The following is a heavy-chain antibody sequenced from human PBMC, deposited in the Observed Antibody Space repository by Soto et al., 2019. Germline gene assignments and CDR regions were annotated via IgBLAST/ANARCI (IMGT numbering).Heavy chain of an antibody. Sequence: QVQLQESGPGLVKPSQTLSLTCTVSGGSISSGGYYWSWIRQHPGKGLEWIGYIYYSGSTYYNPSLKSRVTISVDTSKNPFSLKLSSVTAADTAVYYCARGLAAAAGGDLLIDYWGQGTLVTVSS. J-gene: IGHJ4*02. CDR2: IYYSGST. CDR3: ARGLAAAAGGDLLIDY. D-gene: IGHD6-13*01. V-gene: IGHV4-31*03. CDR1: GGSISSGGYY.